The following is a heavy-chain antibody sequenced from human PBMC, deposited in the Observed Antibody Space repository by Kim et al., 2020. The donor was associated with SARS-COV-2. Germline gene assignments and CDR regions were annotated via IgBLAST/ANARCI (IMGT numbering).Heavy chain of an antibody. D-gene: IGHD3-22*01. CDR2: IYYSGST. J-gene: IGHJ4*02. V-gene: IGHV4-39*01. CDR3: ARHRSPGMIVVVITLVDY. CDR1: GGSISSSSYY. Sequence: SETLSLTCTVSGGSISSSSYYWGWIRQPPGKGLEWIGSIYYSGSTYYNPSLKSRVTISVDTSKNQFSLKLSSVTAADTAVYYCARHRSPGMIVVVITLVDYWGQGTLVTVSS.